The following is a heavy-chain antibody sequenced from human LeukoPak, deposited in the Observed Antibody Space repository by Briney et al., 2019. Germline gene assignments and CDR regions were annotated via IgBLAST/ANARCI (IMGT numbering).Heavy chain of an antibody. CDR1: GYTFTSYY. CDR3: ARPAAQTTYYDFWSGYYTLDY. Sequence: ASVKVSCKASGYTFTSYYMHWVRQAPGQGLEWMGIINPSGGSTSYAQRFQGRVTMTRDTSTSTVYMELSSLRSEDTAVYYCARPAAQTTYYDFWSGYYTLDYWGQGTLVTVSS. V-gene: IGHV1-46*01. CDR2: INPSGGST. J-gene: IGHJ4*02. D-gene: IGHD3-3*01.